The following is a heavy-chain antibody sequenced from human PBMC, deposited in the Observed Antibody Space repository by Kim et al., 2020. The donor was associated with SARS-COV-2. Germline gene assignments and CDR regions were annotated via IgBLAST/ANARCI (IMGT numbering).Heavy chain of an antibody. CDR2: YYNSATT. D-gene: IGHD3-10*01. J-gene: IGHJ4*02. V-gene: IGHV4-39*01. CDR3: ARLSRNSGMVDY. CDR1: GDSISTSPYY. Sequence: SETLSLTCTVSGDSISTSPYYWGWIRQSTGTGLQSIGTYYNSATTYYNPSLRGRLTVSADRSKNQFSLNLNSVTAADTAVYYCARLSRNSGMVDYWGQGTLVTVSS.